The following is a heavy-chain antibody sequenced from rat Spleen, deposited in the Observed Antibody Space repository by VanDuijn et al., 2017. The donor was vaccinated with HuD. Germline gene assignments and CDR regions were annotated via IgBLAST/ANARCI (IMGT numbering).Heavy chain of an antibody. CDR1: GFIFSNYG. CDR3: ARRDSGYTDYFDY. D-gene: IGHD1-4*01. CDR2: ISYDGGST. V-gene: IGHV5-29*01. Sequence: EVQLVESGGGLVQPGRSLKLSCAASGFIFSNYGMAWVRQAPTKGLEWVATISYDGGSTYYRDSVKGRFTISRDNAKSTLYLQMDSLTSEDTATYYCARRDSGYTDYFDYWGQGVMVTVSA. J-gene: IGHJ2*01.